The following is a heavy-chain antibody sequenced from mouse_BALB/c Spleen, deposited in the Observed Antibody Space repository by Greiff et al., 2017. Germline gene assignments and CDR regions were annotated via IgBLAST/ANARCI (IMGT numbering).Heavy chain of an antibody. CDR3: ARRGDYDYDTWFAY. J-gene: IGHJ3*01. D-gene: IGHD2-4*01. CDR1: GYSFTGYF. V-gene: IGHV1-20*02. Sequence: EVQLQQSGPELVKPGASVKISCKASGYSFTGYFMNWVMQSHGKSLEWIGRINPYNGDTFYNQKFKGKATLTVDKSSSTAHMELRSLASEDSAVYYCARRGDYDYDTWFAYWGQGTLVTVSA. CDR2: INPYNGDT.